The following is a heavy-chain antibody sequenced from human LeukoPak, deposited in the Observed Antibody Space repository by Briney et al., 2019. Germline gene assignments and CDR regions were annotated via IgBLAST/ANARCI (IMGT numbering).Heavy chain of an antibody. J-gene: IGHJ3*02. V-gene: IGHV4-39*02. D-gene: IGHD1-26*01. CDR2: IFYSGNT. CDR3: ARDTVGATFPGAFDI. CDR1: GGSINSSSYY. Sequence: SETLSLTCTVSGGSINSSSYYWGWIRQPPGKGLEWIGSIFYSGNTYDNPSLKSRVTISVDTSKNQFSLKLNSVTAADTAVYYCARDTVGATFPGAFDIWGQGTMVTVSS.